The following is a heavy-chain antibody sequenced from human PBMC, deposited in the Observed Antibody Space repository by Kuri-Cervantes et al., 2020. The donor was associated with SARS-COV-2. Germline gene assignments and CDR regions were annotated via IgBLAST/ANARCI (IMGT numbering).Heavy chain of an antibody. J-gene: IGHJ4*02. CDR1: GFTVSTYS. V-gene: IGHV3-21*01. Sequence: GGSLRLSCAAAGFTVSTYSMTWVRQVAGKGLEWVSSISSSSSQRYYVVSVKGRFTISRDDAKNTLYLQMDSLSAEETAVYYCARACSSSYVLYFDYWGQGTLVTVSS. CDR3: ARACSSSYVLYFDY. D-gene: IGHD6-13*01. CDR2: ISSSSSQR.